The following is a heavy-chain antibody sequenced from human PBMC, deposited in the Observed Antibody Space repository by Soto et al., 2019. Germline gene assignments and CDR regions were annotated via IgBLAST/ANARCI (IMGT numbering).Heavy chain of an antibody. CDR2: IWYDGSNK. CDR1: GFTFSSYG. J-gene: IGHJ4*02. Sequence: GGSLRLSCAASGFTFSSYGMHWVRQAPGKGLEWVAVIWYDGSNKYYADSVKGRFTISRDNSKNTLYLQMNSLRAEDTAVYYCARDGIAYCSSTSCYTLDYWGQGTRVTVS. CDR3: ARDGIAYCSSTSCYTLDY. D-gene: IGHD2-2*02. V-gene: IGHV3-33*01.